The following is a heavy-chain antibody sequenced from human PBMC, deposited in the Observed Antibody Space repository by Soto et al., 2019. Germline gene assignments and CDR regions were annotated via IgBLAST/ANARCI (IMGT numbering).Heavy chain of an antibody. J-gene: IGHJ4*02. D-gene: IGHD1-1*01. CDR1: GFTFSSYS. V-gene: IGHV3-48*01. Sequence: GSLRLSCAASGFTFSSYSMNWVRQAPGKGLEWVSYISSSSSTIYYADSVKGRFTISRDNAKNSLYLQMNSLRAEDTAVYYCARDFGVDNWNDYPVDYWGQGTLVTVSS. CDR2: ISSSSSTI. CDR3: ARDFGVDNWNDYPVDY.